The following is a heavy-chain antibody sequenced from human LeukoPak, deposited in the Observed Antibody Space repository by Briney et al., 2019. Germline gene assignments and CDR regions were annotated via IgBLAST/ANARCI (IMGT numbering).Heavy chain of an antibody. CDR2: INHSGST. V-gene: IGHV4-34*01. CDR3: ARRRSGVLKTAVDY. J-gene: IGHJ4*02. D-gene: IGHD3-3*01. CDR1: GGSFSGYY. Sequence: SETLSLTCAVYGGSFSGYYWSWIRQPPGKGLEWLGEINHSGSTNYNPSLKSRVTISVDTSKNQFSLKLSSVTAADTAVYYCARRRSGVLKTAVDYWGQGTLVTVSS.